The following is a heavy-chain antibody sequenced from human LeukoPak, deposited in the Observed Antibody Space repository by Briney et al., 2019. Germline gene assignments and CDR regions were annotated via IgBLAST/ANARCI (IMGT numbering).Heavy chain of an antibody. CDR2: INHSGST. V-gene: IGHV4-34*01. CDR3: ARGFPPYDYVWGSYRTNSYYYMHV. J-gene: IGHJ6*03. Sequence: SETLSLTCAVYGGSFSGYYWSWIRQPPGKGLEWIGEINHSGSTNYNPSLKSRVTISVDTSKNQFSLKLSSVTAADTAVYYCARGFPPYDYVWGSYRTNSYYYMHVWGKGTTVTVSS. CDR1: GGSFSGYY. D-gene: IGHD3-16*02.